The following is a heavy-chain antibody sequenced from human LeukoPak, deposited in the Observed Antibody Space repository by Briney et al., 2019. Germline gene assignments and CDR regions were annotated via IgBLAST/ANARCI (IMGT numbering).Heavy chain of an antibody. CDR1: GFTFNNYA. Sequence: GGSLRLSCAGSGFTFNNYAMSWVRRAPRKGLEWVSTIMIGGDGKHYADSVKGRFTISRDNAKNSLYLQMNSLRAEDTAVYYCARAGGSTVSHSDYWGQGTLVTVSS. V-gene: IGHV3-23*01. CDR2: IMIGGDGK. J-gene: IGHJ4*02. CDR3: ARAGGSTVSHSDY. D-gene: IGHD4-17*01.